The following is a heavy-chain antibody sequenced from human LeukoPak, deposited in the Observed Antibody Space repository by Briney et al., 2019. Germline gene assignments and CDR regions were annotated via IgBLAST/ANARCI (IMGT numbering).Heavy chain of an antibody. CDR2: ISGSGGST. Sequence: GGSLRLSCAASGFTFSSYSMNWVRQAPGKGLEWVSGISGSGGSTYYADSVKGRFTISRDNSKNTLYLQMNSLRAEDTAVYYCAKRVPHYFDYWGQGTLVTVSS. V-gene: IGHV3-23*01. CDR1: GFTFSSYS. CDR3: AKRVPHYFDY. J-gene: IGHJ4*02.